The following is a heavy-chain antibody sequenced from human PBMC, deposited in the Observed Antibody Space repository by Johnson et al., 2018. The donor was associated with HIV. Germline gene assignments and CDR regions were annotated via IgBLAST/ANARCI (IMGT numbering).Heavy chain of an antibody. CDR1: GFTFSNSD. Sequence: QVQLVESGGGLVQPGGSLRLSCAASGFTFSNSDMNWVHQAPGKRLEWVAVISYDGSNKYYADSVKGRFTISRDNSKNTLYLQMNSLRAEDTAVYYCARGEMATNPRVVAFDIWGQGTMVTVSS. J-gene: IGHJ3*02. CDR2: ISYDGSNK. CDR3: ARGEMATNPRVVAFDI. V-gene: IGHV3-30-3*01. D-gene: IGHD5-24*01.